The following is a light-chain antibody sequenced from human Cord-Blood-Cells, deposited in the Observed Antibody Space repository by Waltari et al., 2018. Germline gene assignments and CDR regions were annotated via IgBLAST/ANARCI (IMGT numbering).Light chain of an antibody. Sequence: QSVLTQPPSASGTPGRRVTISCSGSSSNIGSNTVTCYQQLPGTAPKLLIYSNNQRPSGVPDRFSGSKSGTSASLAISGLQSEDEADYYCAAWDDSLNGYVFGTGTKVTVL. V-gene: IGLV1-44*01. CDR3: AAWDDSLNGYV. CDR2: SNN. CDR1: SSNIGSNT. J-gene: IGLJ1*01.